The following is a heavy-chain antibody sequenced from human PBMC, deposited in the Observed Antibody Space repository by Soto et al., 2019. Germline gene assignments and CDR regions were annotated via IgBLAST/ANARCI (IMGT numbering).Heavy chain of an antibody. CDR2: ISSSSSYI. CDR3: ARDWETVVVVPAAIAGGYYYYGMDV. J-gene: IGHJ6*02. V-gene: IGHV3-21*01. Sequence: GGSLRLSCAASGFTFSSYSMNWVRQAPGKGLEWVSSISSSSSYIYYADSVKGRFTISRDNAKNSLYLQMNSLRAEDTAVYYCARDWETVVVVPAAIAGGYYYYGMDVWGQGTTVTVSS. D-gene: IGHD2-2*01. CDR1: GFTFSSYS.